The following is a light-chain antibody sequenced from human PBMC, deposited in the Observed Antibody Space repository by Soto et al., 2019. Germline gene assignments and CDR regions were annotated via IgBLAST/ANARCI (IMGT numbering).Light chain of an antibody. J-gene: IGLJ1*01. V-gene: IGLV2-23*01. CDR2: EGT. Sequence: QPVLTQPASVSGSPGQSITISCTGTSSDVGGYNYVSWYQQHPGKAPKLIIYEGTKRPSGVSNRFSGSKSDNTASLTISGLQAEDEADYYCCSYAGTRIYVFGTGTKVTVL. CDR3: CSYAGTRIYV. CDR1: SSDVGGYNY.